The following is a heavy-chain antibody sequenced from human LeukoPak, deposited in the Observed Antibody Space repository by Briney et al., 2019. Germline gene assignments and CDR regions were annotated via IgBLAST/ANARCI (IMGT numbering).Heavy chain of an antibody. J-gene: IGHJ4*02. CDR1: GFTFSSFW. Sequence: GGSLRLSCAGSGFTFSSFWMSWVRQAPGKGLEWVANIKEDGSEKYYVDSVKGQFTISRDNAKNSLYLQMNSLRADDTAVYYWAREYYWGRGPRVTVSS. CDR3: AREYY. CDR2: IKEDGSEK. V-gene: IGHV3-7*03.